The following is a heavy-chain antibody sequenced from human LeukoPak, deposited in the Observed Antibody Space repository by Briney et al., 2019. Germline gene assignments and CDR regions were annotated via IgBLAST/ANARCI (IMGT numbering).Heavy chain of an antibody. CDR2: IISSSSYI. D-gene: IGHD3-10*01. V-gene: IGHV3-21*01. CDR3: ARDMVRGVQNWFDP. J-gene: IGHJ5*02. Sequence: KAGGSLRLSCAASGFTFSSYSMNWVRQAPGKGLEWVSSIISSSSYIYYADSVKGRFTISRDNAKNSLYLHMSSLRAEDTALYYCARDMVRGVQNWFDPWGQGTLVTVSS. CDR1: GFTFSSYS.